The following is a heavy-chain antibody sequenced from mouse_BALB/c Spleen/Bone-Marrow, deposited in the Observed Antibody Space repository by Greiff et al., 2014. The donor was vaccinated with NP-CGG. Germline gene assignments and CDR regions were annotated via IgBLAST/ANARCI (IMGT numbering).Heavy chain of an antibody. CDR1: GFNIKDTY. J-gene: IGHJ2*02. CDR2: IDPANGYT. V-gene: IGHV14-3*02. CDR3: ATLTGTFDY. D-gene: IGHD2-14*01. Sequence: VQLQQSGAELVKPGASVKLSCTASGFNIKDTYMNWVKQRAEQGLEWIGRIDPANGYTEYDPKFQGKATIIADTSSNTAYLQRVSSTSEDTSVYYCATLTGTFDYWAQGTSLTVSS.